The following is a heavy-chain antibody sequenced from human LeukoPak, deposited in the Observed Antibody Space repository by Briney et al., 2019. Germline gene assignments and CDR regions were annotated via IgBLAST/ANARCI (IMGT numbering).Heavy chain of an antibody. V-gene: IGHV1-24*01. Sequence: GASVKVSFKVSGYTLTELSMHWVRQAPGKGLEWMGGFDPEDGETIYAQKFQGRVTMTEDTATDTAYMDLSSLRSEDTAVYYCAREGGGYNNRGFDYWGQGTLVTVSS. CDR2: FDPEDGET. D-gene: IGHD5-24*01. CDR3: AREGGGYNNRGFDY. CDR1: GYTLTELS. J-gene: IGHJ4*02.